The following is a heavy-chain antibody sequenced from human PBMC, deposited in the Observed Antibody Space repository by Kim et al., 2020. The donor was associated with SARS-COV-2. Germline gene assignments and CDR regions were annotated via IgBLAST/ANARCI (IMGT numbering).Heavy chain of an antibody. J-gene: IGHJ6*02. D-gene: IGHD3-10*01. Sequence: ASVKVSCKASGYTFTSYDINWVRQATGQGLEWMGWMNPNSGNTGYAQKFQGRVTMTRNTSISTAYMELSSLRSEDTAVYYCAREGITMVQGVIRYCYGMDVWGQGTTVTVSS. CDR1: GYTFTSYD. CDR3: AREGITMVQGVIRYCYGMDV. CDR2: MNPNSGNT. V-gene: IGHV1-8*01.